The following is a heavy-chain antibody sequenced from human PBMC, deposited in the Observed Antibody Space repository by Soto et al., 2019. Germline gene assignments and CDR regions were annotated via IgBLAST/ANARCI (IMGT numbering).Heavy chain of an antibody. CDR1: GFTFVSYG. CDR2: MWYDGNNK. Sequence: GGSLRLSCAASGFTFVSYGMHWVREAPGKGLEWVAAMWYDGNNKYYADSVKGRFTISRDNSKNTLYLQMNSLRAEDTAVYYCARDFAREHCGGDCPPDYWGQGTLVTVSS. J-gene: IGHJ4*02. D-gene: IGHD2-21*02. V-gene: IGHV3-33*08. CDR3: ARDFAREHCGGDCPPDY.